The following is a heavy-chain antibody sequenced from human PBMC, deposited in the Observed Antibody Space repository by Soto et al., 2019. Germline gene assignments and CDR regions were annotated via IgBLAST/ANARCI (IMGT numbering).Heavy chain of an antibody. D-gene: IGHD3-3*01. J-gene: IGHJ6*02. CDR1: GGTFSSYA. V-gene: IGHV1-69*13. CDR2: IIPIFGTA. CDR3: ARGVVFWSMDV. Sequence: SLKVSCKASGGTFSSYAISGVRQAPGRGLEWMGGIIPIFGTANYAQKFQGRVTITADESTSTAYMELSSLRSEDTAVYYCARGVVFWSMDVWGQGTTVTVSS.